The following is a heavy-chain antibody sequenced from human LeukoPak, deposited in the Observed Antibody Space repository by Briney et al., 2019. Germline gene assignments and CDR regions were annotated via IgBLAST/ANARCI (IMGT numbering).Heavy chain of an antibody. CDR2: ISSSGSTI. J-gene: IGHJ6*04. V-gene: IGHV3-48*03. Sequence: PGGSLRLSCAASGFTFSSYEMNWVRQAPGKGPEWVSYISSSGSTIYYADPVKGRFTISRDNAKNSLYLQMNSLRAEDTAVYYCAELGITMIGGVWGKGTTVTISS. D-gene: IGHD3-10*02. CDR1: GFTFSSYE. CDR3: AELGITMIGGV.